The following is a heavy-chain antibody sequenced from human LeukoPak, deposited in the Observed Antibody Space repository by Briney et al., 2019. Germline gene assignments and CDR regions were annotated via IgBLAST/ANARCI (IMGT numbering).Heavy chain of an antibody. CDR2: TYYKSKWYN. D-gene: IGHD3-22*01. J-gene: IGHJ5*02. Sequence: SQTLSLTCVISGDDVSKNSVSWNWIRQSPSRGLEWLGRTYYKSKWYNDYAEFVRSRIIITSDTSKNQLSLQLKSVTPEDTAVYYCARAPEYDSSFVYAPVSDPWGQGVLVTVSS. CDR3: ARAPEYDSSFVYAPVSDP. V-gene: IGHV6-1*01. CDR1: GDDVSKNSVS.